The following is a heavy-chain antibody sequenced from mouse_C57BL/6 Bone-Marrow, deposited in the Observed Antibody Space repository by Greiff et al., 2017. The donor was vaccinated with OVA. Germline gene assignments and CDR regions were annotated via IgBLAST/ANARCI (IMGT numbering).Heavy chain of an antibody. J-gene: IGHJ2*01. V-gene: IGHV1-59*01. CDR2: IDPSDSYT. D-gene: IGHD3-3*01. Sequence: VKLQQPGAELVRPGTSVKLSCKASGYTFTSYWMHWVKQRPGQGLEWIGVIDPSDSYTNYNQKFKGKATLTVDTSSSTAYMQLSSLTSEDSAVYYCARGTRDYWGQGTTLTVSA. CDR1: GYTFTSYW. CDR3: ARGTRDY.